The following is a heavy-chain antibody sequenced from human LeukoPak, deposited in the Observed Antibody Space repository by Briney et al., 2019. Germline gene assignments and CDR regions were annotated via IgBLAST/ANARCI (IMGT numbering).Heavy chain of an antibody. J-gene: IGHJ4*02. CDR3: ARGRGSYGYDY. V-gene: IGHV4-34*01. CDR2: INHSGST. Sequence: PSETLSLTCAVYGGSFSGYYWSWIRQHPGKGLEWIGEINHSGSTNYNPSLKSRVTISVDTSKNQFSLKLSSVTAADTAVYYCARGRGSYGYDYWGQGTLVTVSS. D-gene: IGHD1-26*01. CDR1: GGSFSGYY.